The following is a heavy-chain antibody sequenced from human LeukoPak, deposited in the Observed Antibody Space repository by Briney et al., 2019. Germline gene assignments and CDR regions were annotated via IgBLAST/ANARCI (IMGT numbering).Heavy chain of an antibody. D-gene: IGHD3-10*01. Sequence: ASVKVSCKASGYTFTGYYMHWVRQAPGQGLEWMGIINPSGGSTSYAQKFQGRVTMTRDTSTSTVYMELSSLRSEDTAVYYYARGAKTYYYGSGSYFFGYWGQGTLVTVSS. CDR3: ARGAKTYYYGSGSYFFGY. J-gene: IGHJ4*02. CDR1: GYTFTGYY. CDR2: INPSGGST. V-gene: IGHV1-46*01.